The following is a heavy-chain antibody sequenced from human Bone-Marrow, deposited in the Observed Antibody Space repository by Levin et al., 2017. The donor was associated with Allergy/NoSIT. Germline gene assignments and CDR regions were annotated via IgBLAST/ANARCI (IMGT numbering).Heavy chain of an antibody. CDR1: GFTFDNYA. J-gene: IGHJ4*02. V-gene: IGHV3-23*01. CDR2: VTGNGGGK. D-gene: IGHD5-12*01. CDR3: AKESGSSYYFDN. Sequence: GGSLRLSCAASGFTFDNYAMSWVRQAPGKGLEWVSGVTGNGGGKFYAGAVKGRVTISRDNSKNTLHLQMNSLRAEDTAVYYGAKESGSSYYFDNWGQGTLVTISS.